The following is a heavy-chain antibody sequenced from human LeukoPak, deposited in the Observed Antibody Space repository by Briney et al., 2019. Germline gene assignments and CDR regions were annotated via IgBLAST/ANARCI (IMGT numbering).Heavy chain of an antibody. D-gene: IGHD3-9*01. CDR3: AKVDQDTGYHRGAFDS. CDR2: ISYNGGNK. CDR1: GFTFSSYG. Sequence: HPGGSLRLSCAASGFTFSSYGMHWVRQAPGKGLEWVAMISYNGGNKYADSVKGRFAISRDNAKNTLYLQVDSLRPEDTGVYYCAKVDQDTGYHRGAFDSWGQGTLVTVSS. J-gene: IGHJ4*02. V-gene: IGHV3-30*02.